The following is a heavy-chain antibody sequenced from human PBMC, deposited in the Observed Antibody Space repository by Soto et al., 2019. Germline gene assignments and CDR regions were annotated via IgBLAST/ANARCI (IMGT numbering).Heavy chain of an antibody. V-gene: IGHV3-66*01. J-gene: IGHJ6*03. CDR3: ARGGTGGLELPQSYYYYYMDV. D-gene: IGHD1-7*01. CDR2: IYSGGST. Sequence: EVQLVESGGGLVQPGGSLRLSCAASGFTVSSNYMSWVRQAPGKGLEWVSVIYSGGSTYYADSVKGRFTISRGNSKNTLHPQMNRLRAEDTAVYYCARGGTGGLELPQSYYYYYMDVWGKGTTVTVSS. CDR1: GFTVSSNY.